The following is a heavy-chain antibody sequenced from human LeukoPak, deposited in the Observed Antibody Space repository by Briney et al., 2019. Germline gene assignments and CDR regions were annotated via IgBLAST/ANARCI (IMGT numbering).Heavy chain of an antibody. CDR3: ARGLRYFDWFLFDY. Sequence: GGSPRLSCAASGFTFDDYGMSWVRQAPGKGLEWVSGINWNGGSTGYADSVKGRFTISRDNAKNSLYLQMNSLRAEDTALYYCARGLRYFDWFLFDYWGQGTLVTVSS. J-gene: IGHJ4*02. CDR2: INWNGGST. V-gene: IGHV3-20*04. D-gene: IGHD3-9*01. CDR1: GFTFDDYG.